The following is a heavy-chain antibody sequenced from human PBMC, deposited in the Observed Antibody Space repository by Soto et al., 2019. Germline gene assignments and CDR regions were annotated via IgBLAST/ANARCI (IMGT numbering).Heavy chain of an antibody. Sequence: GSVKVSRKGSRYTPTELFIHWVRQAPGKRLEWMGGFDPEDGETIYAQKFQGRVTMTEDTSTDTAYMELSSLRSEDTAVYYCATDTPSILTGYPTPPLGFWGQGTLVTVSS. CDR3: ATDTPSILTGYPTPPLGF. CDR2: FDPEDGET. CDR1: RYTPTELF. V-gene: IGHV1-24*01. D-gene: IGHD3-9*01. J-gene: IGHJ4*02.